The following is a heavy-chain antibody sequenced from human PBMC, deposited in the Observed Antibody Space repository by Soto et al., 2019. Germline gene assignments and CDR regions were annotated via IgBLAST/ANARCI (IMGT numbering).Heavy chain of an antibody. J-gene: IGHJ5*02. D-gene: IGHD2-2*01. CDR2: INAGNGNT. Sequence: ASVKVSCKASGYTFTSYAMHWVRQAPGQRLEWMGWINAGNGNTKYSQKFQGRVTITRDTSASTAYMELSSLRSEDTAVYYCARVMVVVPAAPNWFDPGGQGTLVTVSS. V-gene: IGHV1-3*01. CDR3: ARVMVVVPAAPNWFDP. CDR1: GYTFTSYA.